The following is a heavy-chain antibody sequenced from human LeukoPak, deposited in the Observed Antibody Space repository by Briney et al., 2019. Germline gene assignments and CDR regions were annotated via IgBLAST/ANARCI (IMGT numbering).Heavy chain of an antibody. CDR2: IYTSGST. V-gene: IGHV4-61*02. CDR1: GGSISSGSYY. Sequence: SETLSLTCTVSGGSISSGSYYWSWLPQPAGQGLEWIGRIYTSGSTNYNPSLKSRVTISVDTSKNQFSLKLSSVTAADTAVYYCAKAVRYCSSTSCYAATDYWGQGTLVTVSS. D-gene: IGHD2-2*01. CDR3: AKAVRYCSSTSCYAATDY. J-gene: IGHJ4*02.